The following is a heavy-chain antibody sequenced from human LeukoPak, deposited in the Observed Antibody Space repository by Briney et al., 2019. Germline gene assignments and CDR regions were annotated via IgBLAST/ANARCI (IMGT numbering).Heavy chain of an antibody. Sequence: PSETLSLTCTVSGGSISSSGYYWGWIRQPPGKGLEWIGYIYYSGSTNYNPSLKSRVTISVDTSKNQFSLKLSSVTAADTAVYYCARAVITIYFDYWGQGTLVTVSS. CDR3: ARAVITIYFDY. V-gene: IGHV4-61*08. D-gene: IGHD4-23*01. CDR1: GGSISSSGYY. J-gene: IGHJ4*02. CDR2: IYYSGST.